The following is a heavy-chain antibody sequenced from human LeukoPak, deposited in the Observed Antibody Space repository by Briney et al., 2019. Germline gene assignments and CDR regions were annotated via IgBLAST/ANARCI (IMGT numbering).Heavy chain of an antibody. J-gene: IGHJ4*02. CDR2: ISSSSSTI. V-gene: IGHV3-48*02. D-gene: IGHD5-24*01. CDR3: ARGASRGFDY. Sequence: PGGSLRLSCAASGFTFSSYVMSWVRQAPGRGLEWVSYISSSSSTIYHADSVKGRFTISRDNAKNSLYLQINSLRDEDTAVYYCARGASRGFDYWGQGTLVTVSS. CDR1: GFTFSSYV.